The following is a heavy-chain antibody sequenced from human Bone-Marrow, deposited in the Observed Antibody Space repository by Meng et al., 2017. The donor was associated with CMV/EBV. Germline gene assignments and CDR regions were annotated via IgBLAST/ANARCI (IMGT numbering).Heavy chain of an antibody. J-gene: IGHJ4*02. D-gene: IGHD6-19*01. V-gene: IGHV1-2*02. Sequence: SVKVSCKASGYTFTGYYMHWVRQAPGQGLEWMGWIHPNRVGTNYAQKFQGRVTMTRDTSISTAYMELSRLRSDDTAVYYSARVRDSNGWYPLDYKGEGTLVTVSS. CDR2: IHPNRVGT. CDR1: GYTFTGYY. CDR3: ARVRDSNGWYPLDY.